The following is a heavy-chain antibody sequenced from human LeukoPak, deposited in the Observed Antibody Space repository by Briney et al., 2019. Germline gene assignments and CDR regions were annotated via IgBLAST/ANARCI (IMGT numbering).Heavy chain of an antibody. CDR2: ISGSGNDI. CDR3: AKSYGSGSYYNTWFDS. V-gene: IGHV3-11*01. J-gene: IGHJ5*01. CDR1: GFTFSDYC. D-gene: IGHD3-10*01. Sequence: GGSLRLSCAASGFTFSDYCINWIRQAPGKGLEWISYISGSGNDIYYAGSVEGRFTVSRDNAKNSLYLQMNSLRAEDTAVYYCAKSYGSGSYYNTWFDSWGQGTLVTVSS.